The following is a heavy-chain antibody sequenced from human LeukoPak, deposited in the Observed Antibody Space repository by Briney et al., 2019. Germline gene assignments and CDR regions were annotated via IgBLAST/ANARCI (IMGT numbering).Heavy chain of an antibody. CDR3: ARVDAAVAGTMAPDY. CDR1: GYTFTGYY. V-gene: IGHV1-2*02. Sequence: GASVKVSCKASGYTFTGYYMHWVRQAPGQGLEWMGWINPNSGGTNYAQKFQGRVTMTRDTSISTAYMELSRLRSDDTAVYYCARVDAAVAGTMAPDYWGQGTLVTVSS. J-gene: IGHJ4*02. CDR2: INPNSGGT. D-gene: IGHD6-19*01.